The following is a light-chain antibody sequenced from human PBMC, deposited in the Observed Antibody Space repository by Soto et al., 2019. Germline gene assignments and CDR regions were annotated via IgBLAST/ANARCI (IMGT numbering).Light chain of an antibody. J-gene: IGLJ1*01. V-gene: IGLV2-14*01. CDR1: ISDVGGYNY. Sequence: QSALTQPASVSGSPGQSITISCTGTISDVGGYNYVSWYQQYPGKAPKLIIFDVSNRPSGVSNRFSGSKSGNTASLTISGLQAEDEAEYHCSSYTITSTYVFGTGTKLTVL. CDR2: DVS. CDR3: SSYTITSTYV.